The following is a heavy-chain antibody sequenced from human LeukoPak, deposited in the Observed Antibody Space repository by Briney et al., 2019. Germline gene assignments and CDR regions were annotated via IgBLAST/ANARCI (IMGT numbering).Heavy chain of an antibody. Sequence: ASVKVSCKASGYTFTGYYMHWVRQAPGQGLEWMGRINPNSGGTNYAQKFQGRVTMTRDTSINTAYMELSRLRSDDTAVYYCARDYCSGGSCFLLFDYWGQGTLVTVSS. V-gene: IGHV1-2*06. J-gene: IGHJ4*02. D-gene: IGHD2-15*01. CDR3: ARDYCSGGSCFLLFDY. CDR1: GYTFTGYY. CDR2: INPNSGGT.